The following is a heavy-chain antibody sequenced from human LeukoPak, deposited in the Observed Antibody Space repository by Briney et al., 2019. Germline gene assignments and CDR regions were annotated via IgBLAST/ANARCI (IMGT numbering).Heavy chain of an antibody. CDR3: TTAFPDFTSAFCTGS. CDR1: GLTFTNAY. J-gene: IGHJ5*02. D-gene: IGHD2-8*02. Sequence: WGSLRLSCVASGLTFTNAYMSWVRQAPGKGLEWLGRVNPNADGGTTDSAAPLEGRISISRDDSTSTVYLQITGMKVDDSGVFYCTTAFPDFTSAFCTGSWGQGTLVTVSS. CDR2: VNPNADGGTT. V-gene: IGHV3-15*01.